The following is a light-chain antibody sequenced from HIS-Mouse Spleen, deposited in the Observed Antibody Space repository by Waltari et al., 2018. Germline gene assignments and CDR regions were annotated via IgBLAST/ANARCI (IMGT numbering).Light chain of an antibody. J-gene: IGKJ1*01. V-gene: IGKV1-9*01. CDR1: QGISSY. CDR2: AAY. CDR3: QQLNSYPPT. Sequence: DIQLTQSPSFLSASVGDRVTITCRASQGISSYLAWYQQKPGKAPKLLIYAAYTLQSGVPSRFSCSGSGTEFTLTISSLQPEDFATYYCQQLNSYPPTFGQGTKVEIK.